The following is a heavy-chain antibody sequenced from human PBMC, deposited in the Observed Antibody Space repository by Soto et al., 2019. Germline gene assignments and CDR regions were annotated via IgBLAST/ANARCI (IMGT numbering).Heavy chain of an antibody. V-gene: IGHV4-59*01. D-gene: IGHD3-22*01. CDR3: ARSYYYDSGGYKNEALDI. CDR2: IYHTGST. CDR1: GGSISSYY. Sequence: SETLSLTCTVSGGSISSYYWSWIRQPPGKGLEWIGYIYHTGSTNYNPSLKSRVTISVDTSKNQFSLKLSSVTAADTAVYYCARSYYYDSGGYKNEALDIWGQGTMVTVSS. J-gene: IGHJ3*02.